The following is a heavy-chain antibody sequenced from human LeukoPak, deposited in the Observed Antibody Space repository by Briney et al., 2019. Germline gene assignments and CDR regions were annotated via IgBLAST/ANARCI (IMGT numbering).Heavy chain of an antibody. Sequence: ASVKVSCKASGYTFTSYDINWVRQATGQGLEWMGWMNPNSGNTGYAQKFQGRVTITRNTSISTAYMELSSLRSEDTAVYYCARGSGSWHRPYNWFDPWGQGTLVTVSS. D-gene: IGHD1-26*01. CDR1: GYTFTSYD. CDR2: MNPNSGNT. CDR3: ARGSGSWHRPYNWFDP. J-gene: IGHJ5*02. V-gene: IGHV1-8*03.